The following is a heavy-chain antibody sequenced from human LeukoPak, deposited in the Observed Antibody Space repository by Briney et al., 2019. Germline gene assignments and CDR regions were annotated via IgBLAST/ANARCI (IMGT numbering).Heavy chain of an antibody. D-gene: IGHD3-10*01. J-gene: IGHJ4*02. Sequence: SETLSLTCAVYGGSFSGYYWSWIRQPPGKGLEWIGEINHSGSTNYNPSLKSRVTISVDTSKNQFSLKLNSVTAADTAVYYCARDLHYYGSGIFDYWGQGTLVTVSS. V-gene: IGHV4-34*01. CDR1: GGSFSGYY. CDR2: INHSGST. CDR3: ARDLHYYGSGIFDY.